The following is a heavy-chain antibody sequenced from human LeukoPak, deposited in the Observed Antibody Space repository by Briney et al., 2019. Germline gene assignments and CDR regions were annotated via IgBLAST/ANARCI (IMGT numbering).Heavy chain of an antibody. CDR1: GFIFRNHW. V-gene: IGHV3-7*01. CDR3: ARGPNYGARVDYLDF. D-gene: IGHD4-17*01. J-gene: IGHJ4*02. Sequence: GGSLRLSCAPSGFIFRNHWMSWVRQSPGGGLEWVAHFKQEGSEAQYVESVEGRFTLSRDEAKNSVYLQMNSLRVDDTAVYYCARGPNYGARVDYLDFCARGTQVTVSS. CDR2: FKQEGSEA.